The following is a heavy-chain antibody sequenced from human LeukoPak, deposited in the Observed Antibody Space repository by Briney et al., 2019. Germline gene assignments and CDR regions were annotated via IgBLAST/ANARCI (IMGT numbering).Heavy chain of an antibody. Sequence: GGSLRLSCAASGFTFSSYSMNWVRQAPGKGLEWVSSISSSSSYIYYADSVKGRFTTSRDNAKNSLYLQMNSLRAEDTAVYYCARSSGWYHRGPDYYYYYMDVWGKGTTVTVS. CDR1: GFTFSSYS. CDR2: ISSSSSYI. D-gene: IGHD6-19*01. CDR3: ARSSGWYHRGPDYYYYYMDV. J-gene: IGHJ6*03. V-gene: IGHV3-21*01.